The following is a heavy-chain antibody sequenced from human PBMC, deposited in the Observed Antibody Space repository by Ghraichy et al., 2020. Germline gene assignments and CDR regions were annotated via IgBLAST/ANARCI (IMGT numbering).Heavy chain of an antibody. Sequence: GASLRLSCAASGFTFSSYGMHWVRQAPGKGLEWVAVISYDGSNKYYADSVKGRFTISRDNSKNTLYLQMNSLRAEDTAVYYCAGELTRYYGMDVWGQGTTVTVSS. CDR3: AGELTRYYGMDV. CDR1: GFTFSSYG. J-gene: IGHJ6*02. D-gene: IGHD1-26*01. CDR2: ISYDGSNK. V-gene: IGHV3-30*03.